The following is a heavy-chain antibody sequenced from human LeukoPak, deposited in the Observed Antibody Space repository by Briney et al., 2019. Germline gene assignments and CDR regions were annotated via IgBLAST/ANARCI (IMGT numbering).Heavy chain of an antibody. CDR1: GFTFSSYA. Sequence: GGALRLSCAASGFTFSSYAMHWVRQAPGKGLDGVAVISYDGSKKYYADSVKGRFTISRDNSKNPLYLQMNSLRAEDTGVYHCGSRTKVVREDTWFDPWGPGTLVTVSS. V-gene: IGHV3-30*01. CDR2: ISYDGSKK. CDR3: GSRTKVVREDTWFDP. D-gene: IGHD4-23*01. J-gene: IGHJ5*02.